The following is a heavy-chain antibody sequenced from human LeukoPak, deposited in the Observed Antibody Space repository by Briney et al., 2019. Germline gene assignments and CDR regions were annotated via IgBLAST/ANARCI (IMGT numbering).Heavy chain of an antibody. D-gene: IGHD3-22*01. CDR2: ISAYNGNT. CDR1: GYTFTSYG. V-gene: IGHV1-18*01. CDR3: ARAPYDSSGYYYYYYVMDV. J-gene: IGHJ6*02. Sequence: ASVKVSCKASGYTFTSYGISWVRQAPGQGLEWMGWISAYNGNTNYAQKLQGRVTMTTDTYTSTAYMELRRISSDDTAASYCARAPYDSSGYYYYYYVMDVWGQGTTVTVSS.